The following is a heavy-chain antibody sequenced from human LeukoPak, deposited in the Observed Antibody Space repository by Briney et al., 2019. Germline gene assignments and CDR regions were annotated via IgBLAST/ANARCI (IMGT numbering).Heavy chain of an antibody. CDR3: AREYLEGIAHYDY. CDR2: ISGSSGET. D-gene: IGHD6-13*01. V-gene: IGHV1-18*01. Sequence: ASVKVSCKTSGFSFPSFGISWVRQAPGQGLEWMGWISGSSGETNSAQKFQGRITLTTDTSTRTAYMELRSLRSEDTAVYYCAREYLEGIAHYDYWGQGTLVTVSS. J-gene: IGHJ4*02. CDR1: GFSFPSFG.